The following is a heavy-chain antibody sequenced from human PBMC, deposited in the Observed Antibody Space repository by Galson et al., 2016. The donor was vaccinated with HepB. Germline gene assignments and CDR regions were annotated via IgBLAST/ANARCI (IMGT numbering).Heavy chain of an antibody. CDR2: ISSSEVT. J-gene: IGHJ6*03. V-gene: IGHV4-39*01. CDR1: GGSISSDYY. Sequence: ETLSLTCIVSGGSISSDYYWGWLRQPPGRGLAWIGSISSSEVTSYNPSLQSRVTIPVDTPKNQFSLRLDSVTAPHTCLYYCATGIVVAGKYYYHYMDAWGKGTTVTVSS. CDR3: ATGIVVAGKYYYHYMDA. D-gene: IGHD6-19*01.